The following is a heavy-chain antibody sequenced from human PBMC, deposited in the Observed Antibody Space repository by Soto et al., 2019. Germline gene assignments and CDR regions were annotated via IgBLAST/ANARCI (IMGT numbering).Heavy chain of an antibody. CDR2: ISGSGGST. V-gene: IGHV3-23*01. CDR3: AKAKFLSSIAARGPFDY. CDR1: GFTFSSYA. Sequence: GGSLRLSCAASGFTFSSYAMSWVRQAPGKGLEWVSAISGSGGSTYYADSVKGRFTISRDNSKNTLYLQMNSLRAEDTAVYYCAKAKFLSSIAARGPFDYWGQGTLVTVSS. J-gene: IGHJ4*02. D-gene: IGHD6-6*01.